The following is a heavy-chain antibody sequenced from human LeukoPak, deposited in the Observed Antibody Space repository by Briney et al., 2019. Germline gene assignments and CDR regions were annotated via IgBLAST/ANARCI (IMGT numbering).Heavy chain of an antibody. CDR2: ISGSGGGT. J-gene: IGHJ4*02. D-gene: IGHD2-15*01. CDR3: AKDPPFRYCSGGSCHFDY. Sequence: GGSLRLSCAASGFTFSTYAMTWVRQAPGKGLEWVSTISGSGGGTYFADSVKGRFTISRDNSKNTLYLQMNSLRAEDTAVYYCAKDPPFRYCSGGSCHFDYWGQGTLVTVSS. V-gene: IGHV3-23*01. CDR1: GFTFSTYA.